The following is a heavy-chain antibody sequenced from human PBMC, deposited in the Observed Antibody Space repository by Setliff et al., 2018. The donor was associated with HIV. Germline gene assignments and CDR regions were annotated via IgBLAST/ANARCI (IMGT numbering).Heavy chain of an antibody. D-gene: IGHD6-13*01. J-gene: IGHJ4*02. CDR2: IYSSGST. V-gene: IGHV4-4*07. CDR3: ARRMAAGTFDY. Sequence: PSETLSLTCTVSGGPINSYYWSWIRQPAGKGLEWIGRIYSSGSTNYNPSLKSRVTMSVDTSKNQISLKLSSVTAADTAMYYCARRMAAGTFDYWGQGTLVTVSS. CDR1: GGPINSYY.